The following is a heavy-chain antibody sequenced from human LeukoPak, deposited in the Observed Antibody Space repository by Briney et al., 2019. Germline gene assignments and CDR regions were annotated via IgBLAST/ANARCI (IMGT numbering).Heavy chain of an antibody. J-gene: IGHJ4*02. D-gene: IGHD5-18*01. CDR3: ARDESRTDTAMVNYFDY. CDR2: IASDGSST. CDR1: GSTFSSYW. V-gene: IGHV3-74*01. Sequence: GSLRLSCAASGSTFSSYWMNWVRQAPGKGLVWVSRIASDGSSTTYADSVKGRFTISRDNSKNTLYLQMNSLRAEDTAVYYCARDESRTDTAMVNYFDYWGQGTLVTVSS.